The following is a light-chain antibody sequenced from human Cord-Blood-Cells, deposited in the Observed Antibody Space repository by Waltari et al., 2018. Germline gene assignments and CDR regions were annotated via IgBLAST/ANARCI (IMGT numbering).Light chain of an antibody. Sequence: EIVLTQSPATLSLSPGERATLSCRASQGVSSYLAWYQQKPGQAPRLLIYDASNRATGIPARFSGSGPGTDFTLTISSLEPEDFATYYCQQLNSYPYTFGQGTKLEIK. J-gene: IGKJ2*01. CDR2: DAS. V-gene: IGKV3D-11*01. CDR3: QQLNSYPYT. CDR1: QGVSSY.